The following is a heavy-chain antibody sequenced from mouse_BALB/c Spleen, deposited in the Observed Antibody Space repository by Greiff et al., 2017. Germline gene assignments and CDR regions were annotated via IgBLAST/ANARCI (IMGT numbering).Heavy chain of an antibody. Sequence: EVKLQESGPGLVKPSQSLSLTCSVTGYSITSGYYWNWIRQFPGNKLEWMGYISYDGSNNYNPSLKNRISITRDTSKNQFFLKLNSVTTEDTATYYCALYDYDGYWYFDVWGAGTTVTVSS. D-gene: IGHD2-4*01. CDR3: ALYDYDGYWYFDV. V-gene: IGHV3-6*02. J-gene: IGHJ1*01. CDR2: ISYDGSN. CDR1: GYSITSGYY.